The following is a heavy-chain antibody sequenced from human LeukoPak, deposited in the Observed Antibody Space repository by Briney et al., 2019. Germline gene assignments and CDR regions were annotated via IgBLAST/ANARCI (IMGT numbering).Heavy chain of an antibody. CDR3: TRSSTNGWYYFDS. D-gene: IGHD6-19*01. Sequence: SETLSLPCTVSGGSLTGYNWSWVRQPPGKGLVWIGDIYSSGSTKYNPSLKSRVSISVDTSKNQFSLKLNSVTAADTAVYYCTRSSTNGWYYFDSWGQGTLVTVSS. CDR2: IYSSGST. V-gene: IGHV4-59*01. CDR1: GGSLTGYN. J-gene: IGHJ4*02.